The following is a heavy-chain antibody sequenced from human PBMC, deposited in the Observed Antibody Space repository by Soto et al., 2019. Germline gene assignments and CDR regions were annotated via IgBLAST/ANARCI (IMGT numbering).Heavy chain of an antibody. J-gene: IGHJ3*01. CDR3: VREGRGSFDF. CDR1: GFIFSNYA. CDR2: IGGRGNRG. D-gene: IGHD5-12*01. Sequence: GWSLRLSCAASGFIFSNYAMNWVRHAPGKGLEWGSVIGGRGNRGYYADSVQGRFTISRDNSKTTLSLQMSSLTADDTAIYYCVREGRGSFDFWGRGTVVTVSS. V-gene: IGHV3-23*01.